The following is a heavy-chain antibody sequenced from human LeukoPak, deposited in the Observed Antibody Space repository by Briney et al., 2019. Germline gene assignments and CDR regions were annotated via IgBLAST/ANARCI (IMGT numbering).Heavy chain of an antibody. D-gene: IGHD3-22*01. CDR1: GFTFSSYG. J-gene: IGHJ4*02. CDR3: AKGYYDSVGYFDY. V-gene: IGHV3-30*02. Sequence: GASLRLSCAASGFTFSSYGMHWVRQAPGKGLEWVAFIRYDGSNKYYADSVKGRFTISRDNSKNTLYLQMNSLRAEDTAVYYCAKGYYDSVGYFDYWGQGTLVTVSS. CDR2: IRYDGSNK.